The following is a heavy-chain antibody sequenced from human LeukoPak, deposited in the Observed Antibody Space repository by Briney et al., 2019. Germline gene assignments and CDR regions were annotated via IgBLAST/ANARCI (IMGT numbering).Heavy chain of an antibody. J-gene: IGHJ1*01. V-gene: IGHV3-21*01. CDR1: GFTFSSYA. CDR3: ARDFHYYDSSGYQNSEYFQH. CDR2: ISSSSSYI. Sequence: GGSLRLSCAASGFTFSSYAMSWVRQAPGKGLEWVSSISSSSSYIYYADSVKGRFTISRDNAKNSLYLQMNSLRAEDTAVYYCARDFHYYDSSGYQNSEYFQHWGQGTLVTVSS. D-gene: IGHD3-22*01.